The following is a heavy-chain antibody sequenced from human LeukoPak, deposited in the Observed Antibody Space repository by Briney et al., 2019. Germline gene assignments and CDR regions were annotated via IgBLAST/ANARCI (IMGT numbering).Heavy chain of an antibody. CDR1: GGSISSYY. V-gene: IGHV4-4*07. Sequence: SETLSLTCTVSGGSISSYYWSWIRQPAGKGLEWIGRIHTSGSTNYNPSLKSRVTISVDTSKNQFSLKLSSVTAADTAVYYCARSKRYYDSSGYYRRREVFLTSPFDYWGQGTLVTVSS. J-gene: IGHJ4*02. D-gene: IGHD3-22*01. CDR3: ARSKRYYDSSGYYRRREVFLTSPFDY. CDR2: IHTSGST.